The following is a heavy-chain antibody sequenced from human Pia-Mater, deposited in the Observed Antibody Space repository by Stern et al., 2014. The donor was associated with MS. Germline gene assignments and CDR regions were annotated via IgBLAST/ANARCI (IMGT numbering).Heavy chain of an antibody. D-gene: IGHD6-13*01. Sequence: MQLVESGGGVVQPGRSLRLSCAASGFTFSSYGMHWVRQAPGKGLEWVAVIWYDGSNKYYADSVNGRFTISRDNSKNTLYLQMNSLRAEDTAVYYCARSSSPSPYYYYGMDVWGQGTTVTVSS. CDR1: GFTFSSYG. J-gene: IGHJ6*02. CDR2: IWYDGSNK. V-gene: IGHV3-33*01. CDR3: ARSSSPSPYYYYGMDV.